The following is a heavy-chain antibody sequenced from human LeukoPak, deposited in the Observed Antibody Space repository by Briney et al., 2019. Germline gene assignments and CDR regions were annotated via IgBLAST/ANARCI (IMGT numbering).Heavy chain of an antibody. V-gene: IGHV1-46*01. Sequence: ASVKVSCKASGYTFTSYSMHWVRQAPGQGLEWMGKIDPRGGSTSYAQRFQGRVTMTTDTSTSTVYMELSSLGSEDTAVYYCARHSHMDVWGKGTTVTVSS. J-gene: IGHJ6*04. CDR1: GYTFTSYS. D-gene: IGHD2-21*01. CDR3: ARHSHMDV. CDR2: IDPRGGST.